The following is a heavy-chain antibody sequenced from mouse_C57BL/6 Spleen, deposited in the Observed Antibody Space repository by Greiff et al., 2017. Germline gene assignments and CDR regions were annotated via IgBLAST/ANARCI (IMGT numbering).Heavy chain of an antibody. Sequence: QVQLQQPGAELVRPGSSVKLSCKASGYTFTSYWMDWVKQRPGQGLEWIGNIYPSDSATHSNQKFKDKATLTVDKSSSTAYMQLSSLTSEDSAVYYCASTGTAQATPFAYWGQGTLVTVSA. V-gene: IGHV1-61*01. J-gene: IGHJ3*01. CDR3: ASTGTAQATPFAY. CDR1: GYTFTSYW. CDR2: IYPSDSAT. D-gene: IGHD3-2*02.